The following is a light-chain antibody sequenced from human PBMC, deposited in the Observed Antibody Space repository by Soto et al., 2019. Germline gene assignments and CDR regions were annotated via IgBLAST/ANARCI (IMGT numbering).Light chain of an antibody. CDR2: DAS. CDR1: QSISSW. J-gene: IGKJ1*01. Sequence: TQSPSTLSASVGDRVTITCRASQSISSWLAWYQQKPGKAPKLLIYDASSLESGVPSRFSGSGSGTEFTLTISSLQPDDFATYYCQQYNIYWAFGQGTKVDIK. V-gene: IGKV1-5*01. CDR3: QQYNIYWA.